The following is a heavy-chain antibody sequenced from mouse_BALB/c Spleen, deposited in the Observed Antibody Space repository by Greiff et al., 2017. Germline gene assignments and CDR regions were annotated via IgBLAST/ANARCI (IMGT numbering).Heavy chain of an antibody. CDR3: ARDPIYYDYDGFAY. CDR2: ISDGGSYT. J-gene: IGHJ3*01. CDR1: GFTFSDYY. V-gene: IGHV5-4*02. Sequence: EVKLMESGGGLVKPGGSLKLSCAASGFTFSDYYMYWVRQTPEKRLEWVATISDGGSYTYYPDSVKGRFTISRDNAKNNLYLQMSSLKSEDTAMYYCARDPIYYDYDGFAYWGQGTLVTVSA. D-gene: IGHD2-4*01.